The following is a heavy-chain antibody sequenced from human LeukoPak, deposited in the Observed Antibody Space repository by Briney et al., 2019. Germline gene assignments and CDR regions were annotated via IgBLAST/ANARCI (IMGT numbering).Heavy chain of an antibody. Sequence: PGGSLRLSCAASGFTFRSYAMHWVRQAPGKGLEWVAVISYDGSNKYYADSVKGRFTISRDDSKNTLYLQMNSLRAEDTAVYYCATTILYWGQGTLVTVSS. D-gene: IGHD1-26*01. CDR3: ATTILY. V-gene: IGHV3-30*04. J-gene: IGHJ4*02. CDR1: GFTFRSYA. CDR2: ISYDGSNK.